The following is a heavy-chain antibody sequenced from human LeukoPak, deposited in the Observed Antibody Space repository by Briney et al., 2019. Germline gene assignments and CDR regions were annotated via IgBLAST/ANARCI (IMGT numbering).Heavy chain of an antibody. CDR1: AYTFTIYY. CDR3: ARGYCCGGSCYTIDY. J-gene: IGHJ4*02. Sequence: GASGTLSCTASAYTFTIYYMHWVRQAPGQGLEWMRIINPSGGSTSYAQKFQGRVTVTRDTSTSTVYMELSSLRSEDTAVYYCARGYCCGGSCYTIDYWGQGTLVTVSS. V-gene: IGHV1-46*01. D-gene: IGHD2-15*01. CDR2: INPSGGST.